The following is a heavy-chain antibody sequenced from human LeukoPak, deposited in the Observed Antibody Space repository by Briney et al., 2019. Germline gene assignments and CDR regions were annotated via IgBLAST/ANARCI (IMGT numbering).Heavy chain of an antibody. CDR3: ARDSYRALEY. CDR2: INQDGSEK. CDR1: GFTLSSHW. V-gene: IGHV3-7*01. Sequence: GGSLRLSCVASGFTLSSHWMNWVRQTPGKGLEWVAHINQDGSEKYYVDSVKGRFTISRDNAKDSLYLQMNSLRAEDTAVYFCARDSYRALEYWGQGTLVTVSS. D-gene: IGHD1-14*01. J-gene: IGHJ4*02.